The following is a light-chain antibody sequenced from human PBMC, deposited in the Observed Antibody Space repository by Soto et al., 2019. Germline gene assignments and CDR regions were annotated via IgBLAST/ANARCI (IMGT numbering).Light chain of an antibody. CDR2: GTY. CDR3: QQWRSSPLS. CDR1: QSVGNSY. Sequence: EIGLTQSPGTLSLSPGEGATLSCRASQSVGNSYVAWYQKKPGQAPRLLISGTYSRATGIPDRFRGSGSDTDFTLTITSLEPEDFAVYYCQQWRSSPLSFGAGTKNEMK. J-gene: IGKJ4*01. V-gene: IGKV3-20*01.